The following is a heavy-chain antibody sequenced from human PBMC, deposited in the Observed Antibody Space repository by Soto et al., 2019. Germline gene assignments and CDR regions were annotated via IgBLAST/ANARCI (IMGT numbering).Heavy chain of an antibody. Sequence: EVQLVESGGGLVKPGGSLRLSCAASGFTFSNAWMNWVRQAPGKGLEWVGRIKSKTDGGTTDYAAPVKGRFTISRDDSKNTLYLQMNSLKTEDTAVYYCTTDPDRVLLWFGELGRDYWGQGTLVTVSS. CDR1: GFTFSNAW. CDR3: TTDPDRVLLWFGELGRDY. V-gene: IGHV3-15*07. D-gene: IGHD3-10*01. J-gene: IGHJ4*02. CDR2: IKSKTDGGTT.